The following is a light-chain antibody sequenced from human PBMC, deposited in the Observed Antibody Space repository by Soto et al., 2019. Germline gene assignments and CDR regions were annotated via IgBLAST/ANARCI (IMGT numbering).Light chain of an antibody. V-gene: IGKV3-15*01. CDR1: QSLGNN. CDR2: GAS. CDR3: QQYHNWPPKYT. Sequence: ETVLTQSPGTLSLSPGEGATLSCRASQSLGNNYLAWYQQRPGQAPRLLIYGASTRATGIPARFSGSGSGTEFTLTISSLKSEDFAVYYCQQYHNWPPKYTFGQGTKVDIK. J-gene: IGKJ2*01.